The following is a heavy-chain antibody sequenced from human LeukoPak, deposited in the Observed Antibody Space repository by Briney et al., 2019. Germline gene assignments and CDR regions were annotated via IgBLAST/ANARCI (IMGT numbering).Heavy chain of an antibody. CDR3: ARADPYSSSGFDY. J-gene: IGHJ4*02. CDR2: ISSSGSTI. V-gene: IGHV3-48*03. CDR1: GFTFSFYA. Sequence: GGSLRLSCAASGFTFSFYAMTWVRQAPGKGLEWVSFISSSGSTIYYADSVKGRFTISRDNAKNSLDLRMNSLRAEDTAVYYCARADPYSSSGFDYWGQGTLVTVSS. D-gene: IGHD6-13*01.